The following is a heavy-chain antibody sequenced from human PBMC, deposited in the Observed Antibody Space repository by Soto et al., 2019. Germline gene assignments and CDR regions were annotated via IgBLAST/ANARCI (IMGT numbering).Heavy chain of an antibody. Sequence: ASVKVSCKSSGYTFTGYDMHWVRQAPGQGLEWMGWINPNSGGTNYAQKFQGWVTMTRDTSISTAYMELSRLRSDDTAVYYCARGVGRDDYSTLNWFDPWGQGTLVTVSS. CDR2: INPNSGGT. V-gene: IGHV1-2*04. J-gene: IGHJ5*02. CDR1: GYTFTGYD. D-gene: IGHD4-4*01. CDR3: ARGVGRDDYSTLNWFDP.